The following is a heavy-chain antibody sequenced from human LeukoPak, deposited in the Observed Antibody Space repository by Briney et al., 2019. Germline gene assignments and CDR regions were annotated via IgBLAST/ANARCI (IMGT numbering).Heavy chain of an antibody. J-gene: IGHJ4*02. CDR1: GYTFTSYG. CDR3: ARTLIAGLAQAPFDY. V-gene: IGHV1-18*01. CDR2: ISAYNGNT. D-gene: IGHD2-21*01. Sequence: ASVKVSCKASGYTFTSYGISWVRQAPGQGLEWMGWISAYNGNTNYAQKLQGRVTMTTDTSTSTAYMELRSLRSDDTAVYYCARTLIAGLAQAPFDYWGQGTLVTVSS.